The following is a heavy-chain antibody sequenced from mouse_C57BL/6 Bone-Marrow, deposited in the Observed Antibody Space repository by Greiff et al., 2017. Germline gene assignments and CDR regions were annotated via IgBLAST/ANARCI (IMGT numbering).Heavy chain of an antibody. CDR2: IWSGGST. CDR3: AKGPFYARDD. Sequence: VQLQQSGPGLVQPSQSLSITCTVSGFSLTSYGVHWVRQPPGKGLEWLGVIWSGGSTDYTAAFISRLSISKDNSKSQVFFKMNSMQADDTAIYYCAKGPFYARDDWGQGTSVTVAS. J-gene: IGHJ4*01. V-gene: IGHV2-4*01. CDR1: GFSLTSYG.